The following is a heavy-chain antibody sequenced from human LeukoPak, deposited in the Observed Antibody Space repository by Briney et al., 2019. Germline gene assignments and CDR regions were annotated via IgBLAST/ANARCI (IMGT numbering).Heavy chain of an antibody. CDR2: IFNDGLT. CDR3: ARVNSGDFDF. Sequence: GGSLRLSCVVSGFTVRGNYMSWVRQAPGKGLEWVSVIFNDGLTYYADSVKGRFTISRDTSKNTLYLQMNTVTAADTAIYYCARVNSGDFDFWGQGTLVTVSS. D-gene: IGHD1-26*01. J-gene: IGHJ4*02. V-gene: IGHV3-53*01. CDR1: GFTVRGNY.